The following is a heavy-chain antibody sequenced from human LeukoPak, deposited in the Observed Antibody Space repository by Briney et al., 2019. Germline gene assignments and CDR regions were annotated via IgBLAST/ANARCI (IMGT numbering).Heavy chain of an antibody. D-gene: IGHD2-2*01. CDR3: AKDTTIIVVPAYGMDV. J-gene: IGHJ6*02. Sequence: NPGGSLRLSCAASGFTFSDYAVHWVRQAPGKGLEWVSGISGSGGTTYYADSVKGRFTISRDNSKKTLYLQMNSLRAEDTAVYYWAKDTTIIVVPAYGMDVWGQGTTVTVSS. CDR1: GFTFSDYA. V-gene: IGHV3-23*01. CDR2: ISGSGGTT.